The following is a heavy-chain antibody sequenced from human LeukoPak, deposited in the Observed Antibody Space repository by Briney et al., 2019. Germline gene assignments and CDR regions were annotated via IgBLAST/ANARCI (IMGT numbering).Heavy chain of an antibody. D-gene: IGHD2-2*01. CDR3: ARLLVVPAAIFDY. Sequence: SETLSLTCTVSGGSISSYYWSWIRQPPGKGLEWIGYIYYSGSTNYNPSLKSRVTISVDTSKNQFSLKLSSVTAADTAVYYCARLLVVPAAIFDYWGQGTLVTVSS. V-gene: IGHV4-59*08. CDR2: IYYSGST. CDR1: GGSISSYY. J-gene: IGHJ4*02.